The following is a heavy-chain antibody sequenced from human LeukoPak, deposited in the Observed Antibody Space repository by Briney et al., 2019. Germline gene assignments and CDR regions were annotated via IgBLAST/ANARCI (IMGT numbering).Heavy chain of an antibody. V-gene: IGHV3-15*01. D-gene: IGHD4-17*01. CDR2: IKSKADGEST. CDR1: GFTFSSYA. CDR3: ATVVRYGDSYAFYFNY. Sequence: PGGSLRLSCAASGFTFSSYAMSWVRQAPGKGLEWVGRIKSKADGESTDYAAPVKGRFTISRDDSKDTVYLQMNSLKTEDTAVYYCATVVRYGDSYAFYFNYWGQGTLVTVSS. J-gene: IGHJ4*02.